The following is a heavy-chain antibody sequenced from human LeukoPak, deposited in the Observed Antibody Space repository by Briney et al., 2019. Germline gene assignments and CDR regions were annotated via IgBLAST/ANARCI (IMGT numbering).Heavy chain of an antibody. V-gene: IGHV3-20*04. D-gene: IGHD2-15*01. J-gene: IGHJ4*02. CDR2: INWNGGST. Sequence: PGGSLRLSCAASGFTFDDYGMSWVRQAPGKGLEWVSGINWNGGSTGYADSVKGRFTISRDNAKNSLYLQMNSLRAEDTALYYCARDGGYCSGGSCFYLDYWAREPWSPSPQ. CDR3: ARDGGYCSGGSCFYLDY. CDR1: GFTFDDYG.